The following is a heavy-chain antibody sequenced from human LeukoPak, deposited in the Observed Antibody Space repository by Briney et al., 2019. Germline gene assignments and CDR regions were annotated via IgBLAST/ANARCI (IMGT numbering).Heavy chain of an antibody. CDR1: GFTFSRDS. V-gene: IGHV3-48*01. J-gene: IGHJ4*02. Sequence: GGSLRLSCAASGFTFSRDSKNWVRQAPGKGLEWVSYINGGGSPIYYADSVRGRFTISRDNVKNSLYLQMNSLRAEDTAVYYCVRDNPRCCGVVPANIDDYWGQGTLVTVSS. CDR3: VRDNPRCCGVVPANIDDY. CDR2: INGGGSPI. D-gene: IGHD2-15*01.